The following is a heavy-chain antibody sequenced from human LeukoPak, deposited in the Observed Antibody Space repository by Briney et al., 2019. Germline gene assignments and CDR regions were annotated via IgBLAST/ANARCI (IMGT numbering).Heavy chain of an antibody. CDR2: MNPNSGNT. J-gene: IGHJ6*02. D-gene: IGHD3-9*01. V-gene: IGHV1-8*02. Sequence: ASVKVSCKASGYSFASFDIQWVRQASGQGLEWMGWMNPNSGNTGYAQKFQGRVTMTRNTSITTAYIEMSSLGSDDTAVYYCARVTRYYYGMDMWGQGTTVTVSS. CDR1: GYSFASFD. CDR3: ARVTRYYYGMDM.